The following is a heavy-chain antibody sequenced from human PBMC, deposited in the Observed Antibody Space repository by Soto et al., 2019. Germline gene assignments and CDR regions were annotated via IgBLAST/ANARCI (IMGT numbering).Heavy chain of an antibody. Sequence: SETLSLTCTVSGGSISSYYWSWIRQPPGKGLERIGHIDYSGSTNYNPSPKSRVTISVDTSKNQFSLKLSSVTAADTAVYYCAREVGYYDILTGYLRWFDPWGQGTLVTVSS. J-gene: IGHJ5*02. D-gene: IGHD3-9*01. CDR3: AREVGYYDILTGYLRWFDP. CDR1: GGSISSYY. V-gene: IGHV4-59*01. CDR2: IDYSGST.